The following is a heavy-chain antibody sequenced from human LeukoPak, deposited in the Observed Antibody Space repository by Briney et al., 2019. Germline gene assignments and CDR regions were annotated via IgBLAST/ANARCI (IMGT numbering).Heavy chain of an antibody. D-gene: IGHD6-13*01. CDR3: ARGGRQQQTPCYFDY. V-gene: IGHV4-34*01. CDR1: GGSFSGYY. Sequence: SETLSLTCAVYGGSFSGYYWSWIRQPPGKGLEWIGEINHSGSTNYNPSLKSRVTISVDTSKNQFSLKLSSVTAADTAVYYCARGGRQQQTPCYFDYWGQGTLVTVSS. J-gene: IGHJ4*02. CDR2: INHSGST.